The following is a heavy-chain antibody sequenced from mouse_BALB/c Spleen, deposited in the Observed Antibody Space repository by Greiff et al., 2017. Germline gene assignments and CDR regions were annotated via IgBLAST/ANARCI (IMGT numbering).Heavy chain of an antibody. D-gene: IGHD1-1*01. V-gene: IGHV1-69*01. CDR2: IDTFDSYT. CDR1: GYTFTDYW. CDR3: ARSLNYYGSRYWYFDV. Sequence: QVQLQQPGAELVMPGASVKMSCKASGYTFTDYWMHWVKQRPGQGLEWIGAIDTFDSYTSYNQKFKGKATLTVDESSSTAYMQLSSLTSEDSAVYYCARSLNYYGSRYWYFDVWGAGTTVTVSS. J-gene: IGHJ1*01.